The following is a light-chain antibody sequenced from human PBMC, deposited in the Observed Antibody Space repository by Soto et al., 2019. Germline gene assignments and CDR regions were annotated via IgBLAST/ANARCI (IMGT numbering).Light chain of an antibody. J-gene: IGLJ2*01. V-gene: IGLV1-51*01. CDR2: DND. CDR3: GTWDDSLSVGGV. CDR1: SSNIGNNY. Sequence: QAVVTQPPSVSAAPGQKVTISCSGSSSNIGNNYVSWYQHLPGTAPKLLIYDNDKRPSGIPDRFSGSKSGTSATLGITGLQTGDEADYYCGTWDDSLSVGGVFGGGTKLTVL.